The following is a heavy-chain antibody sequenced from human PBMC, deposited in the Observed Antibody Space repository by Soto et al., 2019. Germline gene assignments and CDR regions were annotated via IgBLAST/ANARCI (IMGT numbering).Heavy chain of an antibody. Sequence: GGSLRLSCEGSGFTFSSYALSWVRLRPGRGLEWVAWISGSGTGTNSADSVKGRFTITRDNSKTTVYLQMNSMTDEDTAVYYFAKERTGSNHYYGMDVWGQGTTVTVSS. J-gene: IGHJ6*02. D-gene: IGHD1-26*01. CDR1: GFTFSSYA. CDR2: ISGSGTGT. CDR3: AKERTGSNHYYGMDV. V-gene: IGHV3-23*01.